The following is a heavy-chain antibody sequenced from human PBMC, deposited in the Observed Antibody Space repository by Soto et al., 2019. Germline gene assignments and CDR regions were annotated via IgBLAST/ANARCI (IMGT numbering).Heavy chain of an antibody. V-gene: IGHV3-7*04. CDR3: ARGLVDM. Sequence: EVQVVESGGGSVQPGGSLRLSCTVSGFPFSGYLMDWVRQAPGQGLEGVANINHDGSEMYYGDSVKGRFTISRDNAKNSLYLQMNSLRVEDTAVYYCARGLVDMWGPGPRVTVSS. CDR1: GFPFSGYL. CDR2: INHDGSEM. J-gene: IGHJ3*02.